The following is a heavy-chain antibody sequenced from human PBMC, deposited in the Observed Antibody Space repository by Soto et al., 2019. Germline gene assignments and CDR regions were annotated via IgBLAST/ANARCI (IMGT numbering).Heavy chain of an antibody. Sequence: QVQLVESGGGVVQPGRSLRLSCAASGFTFISYGMHWVRQALGKGLEWVAVIWYDGSNKYYADSVKGRFTISRDNSKNTLYLQMNSLRAEDTAVYYCAREDRGGWFDPWGQGTLVTVSS. CDR3: AREDRGGWFDP. D-gene: IGHD2-15*01. V-gene: IGHV3-33*01. CDR2: IWYDGSNK. CDR1: GFTFISYG. J-gene: IGHJ5*02.